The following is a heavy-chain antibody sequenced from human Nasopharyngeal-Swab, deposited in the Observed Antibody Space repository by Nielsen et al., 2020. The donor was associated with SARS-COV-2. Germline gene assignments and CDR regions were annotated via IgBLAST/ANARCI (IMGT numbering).Heavy chain of an antibody. V-gene: IGHV1-46*01. J-gene: IGHJ4*02. CDR1: GYTFTSDY. D-gene: IGHD2-15*01. CDR2: INPSGGST. CDR3: AGIEGVVPTDY. Sequence: ASLKVSCKASGYTFTSDYMHWVRQAPGQGVEWMGIINPSGGSTSYAQKFQGRVTMTRDTSTSTVYLELSSLRSEDTAVYYCAGIEGVVPTDYWGQGTLVTVSS.